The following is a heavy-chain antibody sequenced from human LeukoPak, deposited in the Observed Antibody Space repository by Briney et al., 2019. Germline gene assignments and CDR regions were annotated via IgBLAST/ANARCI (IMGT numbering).Heavy chain of an antibody. Sequence: SETLSLTCTVSGGSVSSGSYYWSWIRQPPGKGLEGIGYIYYSGSTNSNPSLKSRVTIAVDTSKNQFSLKLSSVTAADTAVYYCARVGVYYDILTGRPSEVFDYWGQGTLVTVSS. CDR3: ARVGVYYDILTGRPSEVFDY. CDR1: GGSVSSGSYY. D-gene: IGHD3-9*01. CDR2: IYYSGST. V-gene: IGHV4-61*01. J-gene: IGHJ4*02.